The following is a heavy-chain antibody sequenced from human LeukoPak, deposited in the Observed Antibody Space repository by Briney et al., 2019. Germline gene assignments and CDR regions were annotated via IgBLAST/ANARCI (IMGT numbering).Heavy chain of an antibody. CDR3: AKSVRAGRDGMDV. V-gene: IGHV3-9*01. D-gene: IGHD2-8*02. CDR1: RFTFDDYA. CDR2: ISWNSAGI. Sequence: GGSLRLSCAASRFTFDDYAMHWVRQAPGKGLEWVSGISWNSAGIGYADSVKGRFIISRDNAKNSLYLQMNSLRAEDTALYYCAKSVRAGRDGMDVWGQGTTVTVSS. J-gene: IGHJ6*02.